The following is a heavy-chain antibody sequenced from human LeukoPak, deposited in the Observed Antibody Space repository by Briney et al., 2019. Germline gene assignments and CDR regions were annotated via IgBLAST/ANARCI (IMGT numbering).Heavy chain of an antibody. CDR3: ARDLKGSNYDILTGPIGAY. Sequence: GRSLRLSCAASGFTFSSYTMCWVRQAPDKGLEWVAVISYDGGNKDYADSVKGRFTTSRDNSKNTLSLQMNSLRPEDTAVYYCARDLKGSNYDILTGPIGAYWGQGTLVTVSS. CDR1: GFTFSSYT. V-gene: IGHV3-30*04. J-gene: IGHJ4*02. D-gene: IGHD3-9*01. CDR2: ISYDGGNK.